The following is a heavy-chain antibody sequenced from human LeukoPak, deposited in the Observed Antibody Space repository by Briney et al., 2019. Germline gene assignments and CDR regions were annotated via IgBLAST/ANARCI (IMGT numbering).Heavy chain of an antibody. V-gene: IGHV3-23*01. CDR1: GITLSNYG. Sequence: GGSLRLSCVVSGITLSNYGMSWVRQAPGKGLERVSGISERGGSTNYADSVKGRFIISRDTSKNTVYLQMNSLRVEDTAVYFCAKRGIVIRAVIIIGFHKEAHYFDYWGQGILVTVSS. J-gene: IGHJ4*02. CDR2: ISERGGST. CDR3: AKRGIVIRAVIIIGFHKEAHYFDY. D-gene: IGHD3-10*01.